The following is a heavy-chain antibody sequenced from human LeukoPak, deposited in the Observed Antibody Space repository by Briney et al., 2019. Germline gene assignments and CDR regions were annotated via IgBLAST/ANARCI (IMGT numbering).Heavy chain of an antibody. CDR1: GFTFSTNS. D-gene: IGHD4-11*01. Sequence: PGGSLRLSCAASGFTFSTNSMNWVRQAPGKGLEWVSSISSSSSYIYYADSVKGRFTISRDNAKNSLYLQMNSLRAEDTAVYYCARDKFVEGDYSDYYLVGFDYWGQGTLVTVSS. V-gene: IGHV3-21*01. J-gene: IGHJ4*02. CDR2: ISSSSSYI. CDR3: ARDKFVEGDYSDYYLVGFDY.